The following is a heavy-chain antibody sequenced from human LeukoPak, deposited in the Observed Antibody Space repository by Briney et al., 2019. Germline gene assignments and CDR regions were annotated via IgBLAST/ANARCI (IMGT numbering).Heavy chain of an antibody. Sequence: ASVKVSCKASGYTFTSYAMNWVRQAPGQGLEWVGWINTNTGNPTYAQGFTGRFVFSLDTSVSTAYLQISSLKAEDTAVYYCARAWQLLWFGELHGGADYWGQGTLVTVSS. D-gene: IGHD3-10*01. J-gene: IGHJ4*02. V-gene: IGHV7-4-1*02. CDR1: GYTFTSYA. CDR3: ARAWQLLWFGELHGGADY. CDR2: INTNTGNP.